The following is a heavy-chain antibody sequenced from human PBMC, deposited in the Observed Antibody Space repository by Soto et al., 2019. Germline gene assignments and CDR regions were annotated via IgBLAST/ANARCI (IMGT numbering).Heavy chain of an antibody. D-gene: IGHD1-1*01. J-gene: IGHJ6*02. CDR1: GFTFHTYA. Sequence: LRLSCAASGFTFHTYAMTWVRQAPEKGLEWVSAITGGGGRTYYADSVKGRFTISRDNSKNTLYLQMNSLRVEDTAVYYCAKRDFDSGGWDYYALDVWGQGTAVTVSS. CDR2: ITGGGGRT. CDR3: AKRDFDSGGWDYYALDV. V-gene: IGHV3-23*01.